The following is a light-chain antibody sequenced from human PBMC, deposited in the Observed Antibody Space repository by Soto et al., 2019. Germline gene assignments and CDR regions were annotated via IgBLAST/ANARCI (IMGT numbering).Light chain of an antibody. V-gene: IGLV2-14*03. CDR3: SSYRSGSTLVV. Sequence: QSALTQPASVSGSPGQSITISCTGTSSDVGGYNYVSWYQQYPGKVPKLMISDVSHRPSGVSNHFSGSKSGNTASLTISGLQAEDEADYYCSSYRSGSTLVVFGGGTKLTVL. CDR2: DVS. J-gene: IGLJ2*01. CDR1: SSDVGGYNY.